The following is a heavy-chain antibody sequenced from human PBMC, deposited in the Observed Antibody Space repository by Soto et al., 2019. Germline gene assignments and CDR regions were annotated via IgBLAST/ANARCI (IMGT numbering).Heavy chain of an antibody. J-gene: IGHJ2*01. CDR3: AREAGSHGLWYFDL. CDR2: ISGSGGST. Sequence: HPGGSLRLSCAASGFTFSSYAMSWVRQAPGKGLEWVSAISGSGGSTYYADSVKGRFTISRDNSKNTLYLQMGSLRLEDMAVYYCAREAGSHGLWYFDLWGRGTLVTVSS. V-gene: IGHV3-23*01. CDR1: GFTFSSYA. D-gene: IGHD2-15*01.